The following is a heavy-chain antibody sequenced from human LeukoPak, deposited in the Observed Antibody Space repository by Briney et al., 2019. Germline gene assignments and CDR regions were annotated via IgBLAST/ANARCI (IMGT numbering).Heavy chain of an antibody. J-gene: IGHJ5*02. Sequence: ASVKVSCNASGATFSSYAISWVRQAPGQGLEWMGGIIPIFGTANYAQKFHGRVTITADESTSTAYMALSSLRSQQTAVYYCARNGVVANWFDPWGQGTLVTVSS. CDR3: ARNGVVANWFDP. D-gene: IGHD3-10*01. CDR1: GATFSSYA. CDR2: IIPIFGTA. V-gene: IGHV1-69*01.